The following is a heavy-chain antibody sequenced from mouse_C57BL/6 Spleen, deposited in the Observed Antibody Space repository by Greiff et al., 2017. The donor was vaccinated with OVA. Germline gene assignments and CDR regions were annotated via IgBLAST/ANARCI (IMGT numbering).Heavy chain of an antibody. CDR1: GYTFTDYY. J-gene: IGHJ3*01. D-gene: IGHD1-1*01. CDR3: ARSEGSSYAWFAY. Sequence: VQLQQSGPVLVKPGASVKMSCKASGYTFTDYYMNWVKQSHGKSLEWIGVINPYNGGTSYNQKFKGKATLTVDKSSSTAYMELNSLTSEDSAVYYCARSEGSSYAWFAYWGQGTLVTVSA. CDR2: INPYNGGT. V-gene: IGHV1-19*01.